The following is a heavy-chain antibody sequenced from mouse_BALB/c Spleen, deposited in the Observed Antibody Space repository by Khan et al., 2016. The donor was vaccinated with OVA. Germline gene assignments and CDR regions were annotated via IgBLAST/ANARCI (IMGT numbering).Heavy chain of an antibody. J-gene: IGHJ2*01. CDR2: ISYSGST. CDR1: GYSITSDYA. CDR3: ARGILLLRYPDYFDY. D-gene: IGHD1-1*01. V-gene: IGHV3-2*02. Sequence: VQLQQSGPGLVKPSQSLSLTCTVTGYSITSDYAWNWIRQFPGNKLEWMGYISYSGSTSYNPSLKSRISITRDTSKNQFFLQLNSVTTEDTATYYCARGILLLRYPDYFDYWGQGTPLTVSS.